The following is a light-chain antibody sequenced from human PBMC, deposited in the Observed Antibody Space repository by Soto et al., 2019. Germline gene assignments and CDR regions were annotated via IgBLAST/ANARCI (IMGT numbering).Light chain of an antibody. Sequence: DIQMTQSPSSLSASVGDRVTITCRTSQSVSNYLNWYQQRPGKAPKLLIFAASSLQSGVPSRFSGSGSGTDFALTISSLQPEHFATFYCQQSYSTPWTFGQGTKVDI. CDR2: AAS. V-gene: IGKV1-39*01. CDR3: QQSYSTPWT. J-gene: IGKJ1*01. CDR1: QSVSNY.